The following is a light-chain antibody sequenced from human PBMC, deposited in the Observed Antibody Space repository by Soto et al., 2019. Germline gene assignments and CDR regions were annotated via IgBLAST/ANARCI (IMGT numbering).Light chain of an antibody. CDR2: KNN. V-gene: IGLV1-47*01. Sequence: QSVLTQPPSASGTPGQRVTISCSGSSSNIGSNYVYWYQQLPGMAPKVLIYKNNQRPPGVPDRFSGFKSGTSASLAISGLRSEDEADYSCAVWDDSLSGVVFGGGTKLTVL. CDR3: AVWDDSLSGVV. CDR1: SSNIGSNY. J-gene: IGLJ2*01.